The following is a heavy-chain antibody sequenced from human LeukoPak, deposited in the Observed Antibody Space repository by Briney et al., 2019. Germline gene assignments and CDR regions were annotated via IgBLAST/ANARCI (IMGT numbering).Heavy chain of an antibody. D-gene: IGHD3-3*01. CDR3: AKDTRRFWDQGGVNFDY. CDR1: GFTFSNYA. J-gene: IGHJ4*02. Sequence: GGSLRLSCAASGFTFSNYAMNWVRQAPGKGLEWLSAISGSSGSTYYADSVKGRFTISRDNYKNTLYLQMNSLRAEDTAVYYCAKDTRRFWDQGGVNFDYWGQEPLVTVSS. V-gene: IGHV3-23*01. CDR2: ISGSSGST.